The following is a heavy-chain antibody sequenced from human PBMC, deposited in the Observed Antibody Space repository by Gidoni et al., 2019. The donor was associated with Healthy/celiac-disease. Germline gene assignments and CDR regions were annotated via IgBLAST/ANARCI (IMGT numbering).Heavy chain of an antibody. CDR1: GGYFSGYY. J-gene: IGHJ5*02. Sequence: TCTVYGGYFSGYYWSWRRQPPGKGLEWIGEINHSGSTNYNPSLESRVTISVDTAKNQFSLKLSSVTAADSAVYYCARVRYSSSSGSPWGQGTLVTVSS. D-gene: IGHD6-13*01. CDR2: INHSGST. CDR3: ARVRYSSSSGSP. V-gene: IGHV4-34*01.